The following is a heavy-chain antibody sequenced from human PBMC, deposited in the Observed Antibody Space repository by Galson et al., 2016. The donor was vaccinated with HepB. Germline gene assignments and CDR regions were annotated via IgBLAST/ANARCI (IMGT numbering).Heavy chain of an antibody. CDR1: GGSISSSPYF. J-gene: IGHJ4*02. D-gene: IGHD3-3*01. CDR2: IYTSGTT. V-gene: IGHV4-61*02. Sequence: TLSLTCTVSGGSISSSPYFWGWIRQPAGKGLEWIGRIYTSGTTNYNPSLKSRVTISVDTSKNQFSLKLSSVTAADTAVYYCARAGYDGDFWSGYFDYWGQGTLVTVSS. CDR3: ARAGYDGDFWSGYFDY.